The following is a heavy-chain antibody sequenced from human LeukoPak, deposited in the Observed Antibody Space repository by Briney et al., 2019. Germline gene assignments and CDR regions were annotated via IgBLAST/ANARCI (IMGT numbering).Heavy chain of an antibody. CDR1: GFTFSNYN. D-gene: IGHD3-22*01. CDR3: ARNPPEGGYFAS. CDR2: ISSSGSKI. J-gene: IGHJ4*02. Sequence: GESLKISCADSGFTFSNYNMNWVRQAPGKGLEWVSYISSSGSKIFCADSVKGRLTISRDNAKNSLYLQMNSLRAEDTAVYYCARNPPEGGYFASWGQGTLVTVSS. V-gene: IGHV3-48*01.